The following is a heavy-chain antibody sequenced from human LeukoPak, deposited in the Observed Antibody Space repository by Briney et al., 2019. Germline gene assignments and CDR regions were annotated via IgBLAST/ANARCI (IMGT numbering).Heavy chain of an antibody. CDR2: LSGSGADT. D-gene: IGHD2-2*01. CDR1: GFTFSKNA. J-gene: IGHJ4*02. Sequence: PGGSLRLSCAASGFTFSKNAMSWVRQAPGKGLEWGSSLSGSGADTYYADSVKGRFTISRDNAKNSAYLQMHSLRAEDTAVYYCAKDPSGTRYFDYWGQGTLVTAS. V-gene: IGHV3-23*01. CDR3: AKDPSGTRYFDY.